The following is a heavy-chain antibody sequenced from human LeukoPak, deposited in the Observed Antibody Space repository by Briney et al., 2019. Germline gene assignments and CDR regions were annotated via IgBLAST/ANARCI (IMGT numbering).Heavy chain of an antibody. D-gene: IGHD3-10*01. CDR2: ISYDGSNK. J-gene: IGHJ4*02. Sequence: GRSLRLSCAASGFIFDDHGMHWVRQAPGKGLEWVAVISYDGSNKYYADSVKGRFTISRDNSKNTLYLQMNSLRAEDTAVYYCAKHIPRGNNYFDYWGQGTQLTVSS. CDR1: GFIFDDHG. V-gene: IGHV3-30*18. CDR3: AKHIPRGNNYFDY.